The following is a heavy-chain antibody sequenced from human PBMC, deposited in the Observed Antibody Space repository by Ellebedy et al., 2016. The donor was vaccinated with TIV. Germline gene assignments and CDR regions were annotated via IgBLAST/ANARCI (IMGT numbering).Heavy chain of an antibody. D-gene: IGHD6-6*01. V-gene: IGHV1-18*04. Sequence: AASVTVSCKASGYTFTTYGITWARQAPGHGPEWMGWISTYEGNTKYAQKLQGRVTMTRDTSTSTAYMELRSLRSDDTAVYYCARDRDGSSSSDFQHWGPGTLVTVSS. CDR2: ISTYEGNT. CDR1: GYTFTTYG. J-gene: IGHJ1*01. CDR3: ARDRDGSSSSDFQH.